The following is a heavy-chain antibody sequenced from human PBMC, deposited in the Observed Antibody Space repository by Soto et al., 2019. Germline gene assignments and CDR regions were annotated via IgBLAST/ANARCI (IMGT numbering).Heavy chain of an antibody. CDR1: GGSISSSSYY. J-gene: IGHJ6*02. Sequence: SETLSLTCTVSGGSISSSSYYWGWIRQPPGKGLEWIGSIYYSGSTYYNPSLKSRVTISVDTSKNQFSLKLSSVTAADTAVYYCVKGSRGEYWYYYNGVDVWGQGTTVTVSS. CDR3: VKGSRGEYWYYYNGVDV. V-gene: IGHV4-39*01. D-gene: IGHD3-10*01. CDR2: IYYSGST.